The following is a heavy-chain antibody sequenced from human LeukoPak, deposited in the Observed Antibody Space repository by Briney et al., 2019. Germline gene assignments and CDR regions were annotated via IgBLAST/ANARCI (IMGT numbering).Heavy chain of an antibody. CDR3: TRGLQGIDY. Sequence: GGSLRLSCAASGFAVSMYWMHWVRQAPGKGLVWISRLDTDVSSTDYADSVKGRFTISRDNAKNTLYLQMNSLRAEDTAVYYCTRGLQGIDYWGQGTLVTVSS. J-gene: IGHJ4*02. CDR1: GFAVSMYW. CDR2: LDTDVSST. D-gene: IGHD4-11*01. V-gene: IGHV3-74*01.